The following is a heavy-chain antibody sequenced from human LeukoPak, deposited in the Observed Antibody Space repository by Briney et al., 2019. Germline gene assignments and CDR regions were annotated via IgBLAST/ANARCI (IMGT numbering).Heavy chain of an antibody. D-gene: IGHD2-15*01. CDR3: ATNLYCSGGSCAHH. V-gene: IGHV3-23*01. CDR1: GFTFSSYA. Sequence: GGSLRLSCAASGFTFSSYAMTWVRQAPGKGLEWASTISGSGGSTFYTDSVKGRFTISIDNSKNTLYLHMNSLRAEDTAVYYCATNLYCSGGSCAHHWGQGTLVTVSS. CDR2: ISGSGGST. J-gene: IGHJ5*02.